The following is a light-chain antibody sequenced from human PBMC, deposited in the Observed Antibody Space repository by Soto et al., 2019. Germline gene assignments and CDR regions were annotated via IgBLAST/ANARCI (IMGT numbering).Light chain of an antibody. CDR1: QTISTW. Sequence: DIQMTQSPSTLSASVGDRVTITCRASQTISTWLAWYQHKPGKAPNLLIYDASSLESGVPSRFSGSGSGTEFTLTISSLQPDDFATYYCQQYNSYSWTFGQGTKVDIK. CDR2: DAS. V-gene: IGKV1-5*01. J-gene: IGKJ1*01. CDR3: QQYNSYSWT.